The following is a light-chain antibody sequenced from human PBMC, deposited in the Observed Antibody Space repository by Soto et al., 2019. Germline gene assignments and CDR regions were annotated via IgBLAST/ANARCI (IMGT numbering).Light chain of an antibody. CDR2: AAS. CDR1: QGIRNY. J-gene: IGKJ4*01. Sequence: DIQMTQSPSSLSASVGDRVTITCRASQGIRNYLAWYQQKPGKVPKLLIYAASTLQSGVQSRFSGSGSGTDVTLTISSLQPEDVATYYCQKYNSAPLTFGGGTKVEIK. CDR3: QKYNSAPLT. V-gene: IGKV1-27*01.